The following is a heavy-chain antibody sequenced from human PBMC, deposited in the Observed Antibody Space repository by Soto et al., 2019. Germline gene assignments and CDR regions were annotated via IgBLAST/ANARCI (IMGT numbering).Heavy chain of an antibody. V-gene: IGHV1-18*01. D-gene: IGHD6-13*01. CDR3: ARDVAAAGNYYYYGMDV. CDR1: GYTFTSYG. CDR2: ISAYNGNT. Sequence: ASVKVSCKASGYTFTSYGISWVRQAPGQGLEWMGWISAYNGNTNYAQKLQGRVTMTTDTSTSTAYMELRSLRSEDTAVYYCARDVAAAGNYYYYGMDVWGQGTTVTVSS. J-gene: IGHJ6*02.